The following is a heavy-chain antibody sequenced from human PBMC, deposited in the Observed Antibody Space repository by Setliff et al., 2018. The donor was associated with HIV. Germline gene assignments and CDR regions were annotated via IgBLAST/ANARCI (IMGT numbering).Heavy chain of an antibody. CDR2: IMPMFGTA. D-gene: IGHD1-26*01. V-gene: IGHV1-69*05. J-gene: IGHJ6*02. Sequence: SVKVSCKASGGPFSDYAISWVRQAPGQGLEWMGAIMPMFGTADYAQKFQERVTITRDMSTSTAYMELSSLRSEDTAVYYCAATVGSVGPYYGMDVWGQGTTVTVSS. CDR1: GGPFSDYA. CDR3: AATVGSVGPYYGMDV.